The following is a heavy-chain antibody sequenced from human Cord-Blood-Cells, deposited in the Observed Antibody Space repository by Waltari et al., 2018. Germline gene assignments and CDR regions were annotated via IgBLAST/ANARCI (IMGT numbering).Heavy chain of an antibody. J-gene: IGHJ5*02. V-gene: IGHV4-39*07. Sequence: QLQLQESGPGLVKPSETLSLTCPVSGGPLSSSSYYWGGNRQPPGKGLEWIGSIYYSGSTYYNPSLKSRVTISVDTSKNQFSLKLSSVTAADTAVYYCARRGIKVGATVGFDPWGQGTLVTVSS. D-gene: IGHD1-26*01. CDR3: ARRGIKVGATVGFDP. CDR1: GGPLSSSSYY. CDR2: IYYSGST.